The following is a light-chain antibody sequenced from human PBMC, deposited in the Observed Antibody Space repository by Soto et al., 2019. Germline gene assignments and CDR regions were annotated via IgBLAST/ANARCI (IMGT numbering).Light chain of an antibody. J-gene: IGLJ1*01. CDR2: KDS. Sequence: SYELAQPPSVSVSPGQTAGITCSGDALPKQYAYWYQQKPGPAPVLVIYKDSGRPSGIPERFSGSSSGTTVTLTISGVQAEDEADYYCQSADSSGTYVFGTGTKVTVL. CDR1: ALPKQY. V-gene: IGLV3-25*02. CDR3: QSADSSGTYV.